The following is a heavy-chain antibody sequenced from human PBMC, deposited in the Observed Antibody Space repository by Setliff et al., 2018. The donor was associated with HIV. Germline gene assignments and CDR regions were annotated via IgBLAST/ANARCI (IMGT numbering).Heavy chain of an antibody. CDR2: ISSGIGTT. V-gene: IGHV3-23*01. J-gene: IGHJ4*02. D-gene: IGHD6-13*01. Sequence: ETLSLTCAVYSGSLTGYYWSWVRQAPGKGLEWVSAISSGIGTTYYADSVKGRFTISRDNSKNTLYLQMNSLRAEDTATYYCAKAKTQLWGQGTLVTVSS. CDR1: SGSLTGYY. CDR3: AKAKTQL.